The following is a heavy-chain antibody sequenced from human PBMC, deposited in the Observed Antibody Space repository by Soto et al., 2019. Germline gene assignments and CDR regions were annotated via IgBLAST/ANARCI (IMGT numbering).Heavy chain of an antibody. V-gene: IGHV5-51*01. CDR1: GYIFTNYW. CDR2: IYPGDSDT. Sequence: GESLKISCKGSGYIFTNYWIGWVRQMPGKGLEWMGIIYPGDSDTKYSPSFQGQVTISADKSINTAYLQWSSLKASDTAMYYCASLYRLEPRSVFDYWGQGTLVTVSS. CDR3: ASLYRLEPRSVFDY. J-gene: IGHJ4*02. D-gene: IGHD1-1*01.